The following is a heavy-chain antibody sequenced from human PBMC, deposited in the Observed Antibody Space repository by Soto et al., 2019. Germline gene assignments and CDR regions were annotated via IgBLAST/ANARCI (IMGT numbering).Heavy chain of an antibody. CDR2: IGVSDGTT. CDR1: GFTFSAYA. D-gene: IGHD5-18*01. CDR3: VKAITAWRQVWGYDY. V-gene: IGHV3-23*01. J-gene: IGHJ4*02. Sequence: EVQLLESGGALEQPGGSLRLSCVASGFTFSAYAMCWVRQPPGKGLEWVSSIGVSDGTTYYADSVKGRFTISRDNSENTVYLQMNGLRAEDTAVYYCVKAITAWRQVWGYDYWGQGDLVTVSS.